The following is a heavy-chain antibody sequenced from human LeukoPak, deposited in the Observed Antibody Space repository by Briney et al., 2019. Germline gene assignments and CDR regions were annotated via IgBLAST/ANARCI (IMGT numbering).Heavy chain of an antibody. J-gene: IGHJ1*01. D-gene: IGHD3-22*01. CDR3: VRDHYYDSSGYTFRH. CDR1: GGSISNYY. CDR2: IYYSGST. Sequence: SETLSLTCTVSGGSISNYYWSWIRQPPGKGLEWIGYIYYSGSTSYNPSLKSRVTISVDTSRNQFSLRLSSVTAADTAVYYCVRDHYYDSSGYTFRHWGQGTLVTVSS. V-gene: IGHV4-59*01.